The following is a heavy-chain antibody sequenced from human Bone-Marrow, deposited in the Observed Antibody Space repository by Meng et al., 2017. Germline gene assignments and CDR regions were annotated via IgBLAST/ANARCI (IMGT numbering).Heavy chain of an antibody. Sequence: GGSLRLSCAVSGFTVKYIHMTWVRQAPGKGLDWVSVIYSGDNTYYADSVKGRFTISRDNSKNTLYLQMNSLRAEDTAVYYCAKPSDSSGYWAFDYWGQGTLVTVSS. CDR2: IYSGDNT. CDR1: GFTVKYIH. D-gene: IGHD3-22*01. CDR3: AKPSDSSGYWAFDY. V-gene: IGHV3-53*01. J-gene: IGHJ4*02.